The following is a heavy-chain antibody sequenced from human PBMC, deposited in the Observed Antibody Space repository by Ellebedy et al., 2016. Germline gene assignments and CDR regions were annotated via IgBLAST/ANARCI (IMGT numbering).Heavy chain of an antibody. D-gene: IGHD3-3*01. CDR3: ARDYSYDFWSAPDRYFDL. Sequence: ASVKVSCKASGYTFTSYGISWVRQAPGQGLEWMGWISAYNGNTNYAQKLQGRVTMTTDTSTSTAYMELRSLRSDDTAVYYCARDYSYDFWSAPDRYFDLWGRGTLVTVSS. CDR1: GYTFTSYG. V-gene: IGHV1-18*01. J-gene: IGHJ2*01. CDR2: ISAYNGNT.